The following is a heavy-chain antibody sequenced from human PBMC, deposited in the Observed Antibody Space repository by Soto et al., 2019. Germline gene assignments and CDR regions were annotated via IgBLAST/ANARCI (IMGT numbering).Heavy chain of an antibody. D-gene: IGHD1-1*01. V-gene: IGHV4-31*03. CDR3: AQAIVSTGGDAFDL. J-gene: IGHJ3*01. CDR1: GGSISTGGLY. Sequence: QVQLQESGPGLVKPSQTLSLTCTVSGGSISTGGLYWHWLRQFPGKGLEWIGSIFYSGRTSDNPSRTSRVVLSIEASKNRFSLRLSSVTAADTAVYYCAQAIVSTGGDAFDLWGQGRLVTVSS. CDR2: IFYSGRT.